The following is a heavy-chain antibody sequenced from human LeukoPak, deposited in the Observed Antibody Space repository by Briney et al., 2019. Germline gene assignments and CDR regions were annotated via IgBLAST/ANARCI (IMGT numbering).Heavy chain of an antibody. Sequence: SETLSLTCTVSGGSISSSSYYWGWIRQPPGKGLEWIGSIYYSGSTYYNPSLKSRVTISVDTSKNQFSLKLSSVTAADTAVYYCAREYYYDSSGPDAFDIWGQGTMVTVSS. J-gene: IGHJ3*02. CDR3: AREYYYDSSGPDAFDI. CDR2: IYYSGST. CDR1: GGSISSSSYY. D-gene: IGHD3-22*01. V-gene: IGHV4-39*07.